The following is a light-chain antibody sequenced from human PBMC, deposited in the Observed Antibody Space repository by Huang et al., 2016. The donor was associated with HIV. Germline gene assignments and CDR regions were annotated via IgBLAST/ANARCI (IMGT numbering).Light chain of an antibody. CDR2: DAA. CDR1: RHIYSY. J-gene: IGKJ3*01. Sequence: DIQITQTPSSLSASIGDRVTITCRASRHIYSYLNWYQHRPGKALKLRIYDAATLEVGVPSRFSGSGSGRNFTFIISSLQPEDFATYYCQQYDSLPRTFGPGTKV. CDR3: QQYDSLPRT. V-gene: IGKV1-33*01.